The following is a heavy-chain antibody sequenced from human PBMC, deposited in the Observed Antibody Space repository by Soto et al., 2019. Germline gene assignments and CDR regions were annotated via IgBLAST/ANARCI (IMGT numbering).Heavy chain of an antibody. V-gene: IGHV1-3*01. J-gene: IGHJ5*02. Sequence: GASVKVSCKASRYTFTSYGIHWVRQAPGQRLEWMGWINAANGDTKYSPKFQGRVTITRDTSASTAYMELSSLRSEDTAVYYCVRRHVSATGIDWFDPWGKGTLVTVSS. CDR2: INAANGDT. CDR3: VRRHVSATGIDWFDP. CDR1: RYTFTSYG. D-gene: IGHD6-13*01.